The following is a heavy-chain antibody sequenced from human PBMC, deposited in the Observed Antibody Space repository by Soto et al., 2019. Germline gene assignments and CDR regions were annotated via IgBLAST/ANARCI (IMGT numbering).Heavy chain of an antibody. CDR1: GGSISSYY. Sequence: SETLSLTCTVSGGSISSYYLSWILQPPGKGLEWIGYIYYSGSTNYNPSLKSRVTISVDTSKNQFSLKLSSVTAADTAVYYCARERAYSGYLYAFDIWGQGTMVTVSS. CDR3: ARERAYSGYLYAFDI. CDR2: IYYSGST. J-gene: IGHJ3*02. V-gene: IGHV4-59*01. D-gene: IGHD5-12*01.